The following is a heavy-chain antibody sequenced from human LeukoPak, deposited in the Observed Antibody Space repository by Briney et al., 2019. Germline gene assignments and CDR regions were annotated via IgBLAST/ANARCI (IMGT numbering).Heavy chain of an antibody. V-gene: IGHV3-30-3*01. Sequence: GGSLRLSCAASGFTFSSYAMHWVRQAPGKGLEWVAVISYDGSNKYYADSVKGRFTISRDNSKNTLYLQMNSLRAEDTAVYYCARVSTSGSYASPYFDYWGQGTLVTVSS. CDR1: GFTFSSYA. CDR2: ISYDGSNK. CDR3: ARVSTSGSYASPYFDY. J-gene: IGHJ4*02. D-gene: IGHD1-26*01.